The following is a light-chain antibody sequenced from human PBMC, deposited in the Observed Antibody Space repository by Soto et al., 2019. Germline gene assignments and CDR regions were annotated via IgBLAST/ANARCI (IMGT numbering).Light chain of an antibody. Sequence: EIVRTHSPATLSVSPRERATLSCRASQSVSSNLAWYQQKPGQAPRLLIYGASTRATGIPARFSGSGSGTEFTLTISSLQSEDFAVYYCQQYNSWPPITFGQGRRLEIK. V-gene: IGKV3-15*01. J-gene: IGKJ5*01. CDR1: QSVSSN. CDR3: QQYNSWPPIT. CDR2: GAS.